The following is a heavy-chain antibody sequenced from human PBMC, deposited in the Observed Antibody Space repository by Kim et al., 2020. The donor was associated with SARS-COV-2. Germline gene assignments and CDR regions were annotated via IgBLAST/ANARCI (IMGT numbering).Heavy chain of an antibody. Sequence: GGSLRLSCAASGFTVSSNYMSWVRQAPGKGLEWVSVIYSGGRTYYADSVKGRFTISRDNSKNTLYLQMNSLRAEDTAVYYCARGGYYDFWSGSPYGMDVWGQGTTVTVSS. D-gene: IGHD3-3*01. CDR1: GFTVSSNY. CDR2: IYSGGRT. J-gene: IGHJ6*02. CDR3: ARGGYYDFWSGSPYGMDV. V-gene: IGHV3-66*01.